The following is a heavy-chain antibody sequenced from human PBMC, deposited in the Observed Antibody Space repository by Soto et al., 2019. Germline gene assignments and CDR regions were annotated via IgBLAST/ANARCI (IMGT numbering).Heavy chain of an antibody. Sequence: GASVKVSCKASGGTFSSYAISWVRQAPGQGLEWMGGIIPIFGTANYAQKFQGRVTITADESTSTAYMELSSLRSEDTAVYYCARGVFSSLVGLRPYYYYYGMDVWGQGTTVTVYS. CDR2: IIPIFGTA. CDR1: GGTFSSYA. CDR3: ARGVFSSLVGLRPYYYYYGMDV. D-gene: IGHD6-13*01. J-gene: IGHJ6*02. V-gene: IGHV1-69*13.